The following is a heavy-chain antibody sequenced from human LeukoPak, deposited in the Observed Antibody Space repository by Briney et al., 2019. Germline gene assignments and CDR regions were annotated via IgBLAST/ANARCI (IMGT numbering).Heavy chain of an antibody. CDR3: ASESTWHYYDRGWGSAFDI. D-gene: IGHD3-22*01. Sequence: MASETLSLTCSVSSYSINSNYYWGWIRQSPGKGLEWIGGIYHTGSTYYNPSLKSRVTISLDASNKQFSLRLSSVTAADTAVYYCASESTWHYYDRGWGSAFDIWGQGTMVTVSS. CDR1: SYSINSNYY. CDR2: IYHTGST. V-gene: IGHV4-38-2*02. J-gene: IGHJ3*02.